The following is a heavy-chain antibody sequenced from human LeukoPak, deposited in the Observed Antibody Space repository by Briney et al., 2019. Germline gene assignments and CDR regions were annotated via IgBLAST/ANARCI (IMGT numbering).Heavy chain of an antibody. CDR1: RGSISSGGYY. CDR2: IYYSGST. J-gene: IGHJ4*02. V-gene: IGHV4-31*03. D-gene: IGHD3-10*01. Sequence: PSETLSLTCTVARGSISSGGYYWSWIRQHPGKGLEWIGYIYYSGSTYYNPSLKSRVTISVDTSKNQFSLKLSSVTAADTAVYYCATQWFGEGDYFDYWGQGTLVTVSS. CDR3: ATQWFGEGDYFDY.